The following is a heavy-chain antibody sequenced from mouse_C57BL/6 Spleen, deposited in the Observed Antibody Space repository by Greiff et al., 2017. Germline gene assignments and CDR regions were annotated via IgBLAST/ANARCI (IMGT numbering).Heavy chain of an antibody. CDR2: IDPSDSET. J-gene: IGHJ3*01. Sequence: VQLQQPGAELVRPGSSVKLSCKASGYTFTSYWMHWVKQRPLQGLEWIGNIDPSDSETHYNQKFKDKATLTVDKSSSTAYMQLSSLTSEDSAVYYWARSYDYDGRAWFAYWGQGTLVTVSA. V-gene: IGHV1-52*01. D-gene: IGHD2-4*01. CDR1: GYTFTSYW. CDR3: ARSYDYDGRAWFAY.